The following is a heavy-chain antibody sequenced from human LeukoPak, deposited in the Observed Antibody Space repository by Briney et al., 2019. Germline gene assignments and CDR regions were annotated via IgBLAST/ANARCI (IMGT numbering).Heavy chain of an antibody. CDR2: ISGSGGST. CDR1: GFTFSSYA. Sequence: GGSLRLSCAASGFTFSSYAMSWVRQAPGKGLEWVSAISGSGGSTYYADSVKGRFTISRDNSKNTLYLQMNGLRAEDTAVYYCAKVSVRYFDWSTDREYYFDYWGQGTLVTVSS. J-gene: IGHJ4*02. D-gene: IGHD3-9*01. V-gene: IGHV3-23*01. CDR3: AKVSVRYFDWSTDREYYFDY.